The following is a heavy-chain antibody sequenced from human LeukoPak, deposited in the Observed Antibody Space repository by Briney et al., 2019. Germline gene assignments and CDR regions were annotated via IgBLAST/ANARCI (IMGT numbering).Heavy chain of an antibody. Sequence: GGSLRLSCAASGFTFDDYTMHWVRQAPGKGLEWVSLISWDGGSTYYADSVKGRFTISRDNSKNSLCLQMNSLRTEDTALYYCAKDIMGIAAAGHQGYYYGMDVWGQGTTVTVSS. J-gene: IGHJ6*02. CDR2: ISWDGGST. CDR1: GFTFDDYT. V-gene: IGHV3-43*01. CDR3: AKDIMGIAAAGHQGYYYGMDV. D-gene: IGHD6-13*01.